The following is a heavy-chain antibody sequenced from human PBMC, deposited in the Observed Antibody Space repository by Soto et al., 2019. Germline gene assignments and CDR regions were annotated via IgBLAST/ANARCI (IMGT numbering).Heavy chain of an antibody. Sequence: EVQLVETGGGLIQPGGSLRLSCAASGFTVSSNYMSWVRQAPGKGLEWVSVIYSGGSTYYADSVKGRFTISRDNSKNTLYLQMNSLRAEDTAVYYCARESRVDYYYYGMDVWAKGPRSPSP. CDR3: ARESRVDYYYYGMDV. CDR2: IYSGGST. J-gene: IGHJ6*02. V-gene: IGHV3-53*02. D-gene: IGHD2-2*01. CDR1: GFTVSSNY.